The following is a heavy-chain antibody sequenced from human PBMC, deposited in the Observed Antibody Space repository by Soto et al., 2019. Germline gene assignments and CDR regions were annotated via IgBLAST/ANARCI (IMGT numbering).Heavy chain of an antibody. CDR2: ISFNGGVI. J-gene: IGHJ6*02. V-gene: IGHV3-23*01. D-gene: IGHD3-10*01. CDR1: GLGFGTLK. CDR3: AKIMIQGVLVDALDV. Sequence: DVQLLESGGGVVQPGGSLRLSCAASGLGFGTLKIIGFRQAPGKGLDYVAIISFNGGVIFDADSVRGRFTISRDNAKNILYLDMTNLRPEDSGVYYCAKIMIQGVLVDALDVWGRGTTVTVS.